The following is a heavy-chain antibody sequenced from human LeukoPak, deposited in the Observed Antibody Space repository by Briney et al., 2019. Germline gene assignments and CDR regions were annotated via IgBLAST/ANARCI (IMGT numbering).Heavy chain of an antibody. D-gene: IGHD3-22*01. J-gene: IGHJ4*02. CDR2: INHSGST. V-gene: IGHV4-34*01. CDR3: ARPLGGYSSGYYFRY. CDR1: GGSFNDYY. Sequence: SETLSLTCAVYGGSFNDYYWTWIRQSPGKGLEWIGEINHSGSTSYNPSLKSRVTISVDTSKNQFSLKLSSVTAADTAVYYCARPLGGYSSGYYFRYWGQGTLVTVSS.